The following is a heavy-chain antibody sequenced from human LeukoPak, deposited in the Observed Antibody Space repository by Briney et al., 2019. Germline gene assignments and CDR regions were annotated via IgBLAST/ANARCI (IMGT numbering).Heavy chain of an antibody. CDR3: AKGNAFDP. V-gene: IGHV3-23*01. J-gene: IGHJ5*02. Sequence: GGSLRLSCAASGFTLSSYAMSWVRQAPGKGLEWVSSFSGSGSSTFYADSVKGRFTISRDNSKNTLYLQMNSLRAEDTAIYYCAKGNAFDPWGQGTLVTVSS. CDR2: FSGSGSST. CDR1: GFTLSSYA.